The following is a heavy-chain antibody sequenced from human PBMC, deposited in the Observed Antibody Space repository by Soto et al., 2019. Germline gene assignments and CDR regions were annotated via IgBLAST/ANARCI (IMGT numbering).Heavy chain of an antibody. CDR3: ARGGPYRSYAWFDP. CDR1: GGSFSGYY. D-gene: IGHD3-16*02. CDR2: INHSGST. Sequence: SETLSLTCAVYGGSFSGYYWSWIRQPPGKGLEWIGEINHSGSTNYNPSLKSRVTISVDTSKNQFSLKLSSVTAADTAVYYCARGGPYRSYAWFDPWGQGTLVTVSS. J-gene: IGHJ5*02. V-gene: IGHV4-34*01.